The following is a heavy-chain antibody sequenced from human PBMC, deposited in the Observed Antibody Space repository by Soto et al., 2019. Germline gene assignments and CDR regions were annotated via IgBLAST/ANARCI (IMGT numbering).Heavy chain of an antibody. D-gene: IGHD5-18*01. Sequence: PSETLSLTCAVYGGSFSGYYWSWSRQPPWKGLEWIGEINHSGSTNYNPSLKSRVTISVDTSKNQFSLKLSSVTAADTAVYYCARGGGVRGCSYGDIGYYFDYWGQGTLVTVSS. CDR2: INHSGST. CDR3: ARGGGVRGCSYGDIGYYFDY. J-gene: IGHJ4*02. CDR1: GGSFSGYY. V-gene: IGHV4-34*01.